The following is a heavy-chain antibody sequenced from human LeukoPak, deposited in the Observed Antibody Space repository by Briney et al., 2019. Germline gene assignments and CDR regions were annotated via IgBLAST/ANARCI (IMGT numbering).Heavy chain of an antibody. CDR1: GYTFTVKF. V-gene: IGHV1-2*02. Sequence: ASVKVSCKTSGYTFTVKFLHWLRQAPGQGLEWMGGIEPNSGGAVYGQNFRGRVTVTRDTSVSTAYMELSRLRPDDTAVYYCAIENYYDISGYSKAFDYWGQGTLVTVSS. CDR3: AIENYYDISGYSKAFDY. CDR2: IEPNSGGA. J-gene: IGHJ4*02. D-gene: IGHD3-22*01.